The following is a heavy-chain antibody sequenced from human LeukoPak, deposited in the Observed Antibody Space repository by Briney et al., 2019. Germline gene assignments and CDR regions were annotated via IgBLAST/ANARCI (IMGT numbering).Heavy chain of an antibody. CDR3: ATYSDYYDSSGPNYFDY. D-gene: IGHD3-22*01. Sequence: GGSLRLSCAASGFTFSSYWMSWVRQAPGKGLEWVANIKQDGSEKYYVDSVKGRFTISRDNAKNSLYLQMNSLRAEDTAVYYCATYSDYYDSSGPNYFDYWGQGTLVTVSS. J-gene: IGHJ4*02. CDR2: IKQDGSEK. V-gene: IGHV3-7*01. CDR1: GFTFSSYW.